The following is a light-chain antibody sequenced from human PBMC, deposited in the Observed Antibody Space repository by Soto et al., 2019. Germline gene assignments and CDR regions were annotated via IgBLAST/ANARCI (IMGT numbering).Light chain of an antibody. J-gene: IGKJ4*01. Sequence: ETVLTQSPGTLSLSPGERATLSCRASQSVSSNYLAWYQQKPDQAPRLLIYGASSRATGIPDRFSGSGSGTDFTLTISRLEPEDFAVYYCQQYGGSPRVTFGGGTKVEIK. V-gene: IGKV3-20*01. CDR3: QQYGGSPRVT. CDR2: GAS. CDR1: QSVSSNY.